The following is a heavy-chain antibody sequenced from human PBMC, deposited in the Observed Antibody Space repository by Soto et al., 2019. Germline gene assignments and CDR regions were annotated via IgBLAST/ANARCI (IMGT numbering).Heavy chain of an antibody. CDR2: ISSSSNYI. J-gene: IGHJ4*02. V-gene: IGHV3-21*01. D-gene: IGHD6-19*01. CDR3: ARGPIAVADNEKFDY. CDR1: GFSFSSYS. Sequence: PGGSLRLSCAASGFSFSSYSMNWVRQAPGKGLDWVSSISSSSNYIYSADSVKGRFTISRDNAKNSLYLQMNSLRAEDTAVYYCARGPIAVADNEKFDYWGQGTLVTVSS.